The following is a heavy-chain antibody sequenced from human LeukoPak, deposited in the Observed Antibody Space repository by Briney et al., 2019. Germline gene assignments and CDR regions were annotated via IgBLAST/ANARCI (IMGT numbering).Heavy chain of an antibody. CDR2: ISYDGSNK. J-gene: IGHJ4*02. V-gene: IGHV3-30*03. Sequence: GGSLRLSCAASGFTFSSYGMHWVRQAPGKGLEWVALISYDGSNKNYADSVKGRFTISRDNFKNTLSLQMNSLRTEDTAVYYCARDPGDGYGDHFFDYWGQGTLVTVSS. CDR1: GFTFSSYG. D-gene: IGHD4-17*01. CDR3: ARDPGDGYGDHFFDY.